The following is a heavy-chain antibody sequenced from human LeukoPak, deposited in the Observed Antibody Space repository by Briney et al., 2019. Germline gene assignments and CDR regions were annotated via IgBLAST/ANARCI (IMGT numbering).Heavy chain of an antibody. D-gene: IGHD3-3*01. J-gene: IGHJ6*02. V-gene: IGHV3-30-3*01. Sequence: GGSLRLSCAASGFTFSSYAMHWVRQAPGKGLEWVAVISYDGSNKYYADSVKGRFTISRDNSKNTLYLQMNSLRAEDTAMYYCASLLRFLEWLSKDYGMDVWGQGTTVTVSS. CDR3: ASLLRFLEWLSKDYGMDV. CDR1: GFTFSSYA. CDR2: ISYDGSNK.